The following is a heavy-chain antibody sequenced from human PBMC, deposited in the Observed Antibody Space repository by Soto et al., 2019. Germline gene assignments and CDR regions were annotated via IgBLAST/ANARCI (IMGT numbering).Heavy chain of an antibody. CDR3: ARDWDYQYSTPSYYYGMDV. V-gene: IGHV1-69*13. CDR1: GVTFSSYA. J-gene: IGHJ6*02. CDR2: IIPIFGTA. Sequence: SVKVSCKASGVTFSSYAISWVRQAPGQGLEWMGGIIPIFGTANYAQKFQGRVTITADESTSTAYMELSSLRSEDTAVYYCARDWDYQYSTPSYYYGMDVWGQGTTVTVSS. D-gene: IGHD1-26*01.